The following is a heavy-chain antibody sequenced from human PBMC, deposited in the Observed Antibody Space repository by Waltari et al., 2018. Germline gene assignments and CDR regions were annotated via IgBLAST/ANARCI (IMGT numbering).Heavy chain of an antibody. CDR2: IKADRSEK. D-gene: IGHD1-1*01. J-gene: IGHJ4*02. CDR1: GFTLSGLW. Sequence: ELQLVESGGGSVQPGECLNLSCTAVGFTLSGLWLSWVRQDPGKGLEWVANIKADRSEKYYVDSVKGRFTISRDDAKNSLFLQMNRLRVEDTAVYYCVGPRGVTGTTPFAHWGQGTLVSVAS. V-gene: IGHV3-7*01. CDR3: VGPRGVTGTTPFAH.